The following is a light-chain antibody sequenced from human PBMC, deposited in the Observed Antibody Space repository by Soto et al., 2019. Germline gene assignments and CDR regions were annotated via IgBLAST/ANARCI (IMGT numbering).Light chain of an antibody. CDR1: QSISSY. Sequence: IQMTQSTSSLSASLGDRVTITCRASQSISSYLNWYQQKPGKAPKLLIYAASSLQSGVPSRFSGSGSWKDFTLTISSQQPEDFATYYCQQSYRAFGQGTKVDIK. J-gene: IGKJ1*01. CDR2: AAS. V-gene: IGKV1-39*01. CDR3: QQSYRA.